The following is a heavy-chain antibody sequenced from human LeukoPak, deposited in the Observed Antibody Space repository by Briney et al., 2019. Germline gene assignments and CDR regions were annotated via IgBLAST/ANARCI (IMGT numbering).Heavy chain of an antibody. D-gene: IGHD3-10*01. CDR2: ISGSGGST. J-gene: IGHJ4*02. Sequence: PGGSLRLSCAASGFTFSSYAMSWVRQAPGKGLEWVSAISGSGGSTYYADSVKGRFTISRGNSKNTLYLQMNSLRAEDTAVYYCAKDEFRASGTFDYWGQGTLVTVSS. CDR1: GFTFSSYA. CDR3: AKDEFRASGTFDY. V-gene: IGHV3-23*01.